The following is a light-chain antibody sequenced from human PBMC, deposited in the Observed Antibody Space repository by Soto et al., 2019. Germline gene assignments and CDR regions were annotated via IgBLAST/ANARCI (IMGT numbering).Light chain of an antibody. V-gene: IGKV3-11*01. CDR2: DAY. CDR3: QQRHMWPIT. Sequence: EIVLTQSPATLSLSPGERATLSCRASQSFRGLLAWYQQKHGQAPRXXIYDAYNRATGIPPRFSGSGSGTDLTITISSLQPEDAEVYYCQQRHMWPITFGQGTRLEIK. CDR1: QSFRGL. J-gene: IGKJ5*01.